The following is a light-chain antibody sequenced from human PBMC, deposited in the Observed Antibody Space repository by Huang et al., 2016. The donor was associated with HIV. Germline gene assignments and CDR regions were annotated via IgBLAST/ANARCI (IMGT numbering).Light chain of an antibody. CDR2: GAS. CDR1: QSVSSY. Sequence: EIVMTQSPATLSVSPGEGATLSCRATQSVSSYLAWYQQKPGQAPRPRIYGASTRATGIPARFSGSGSGTEFTLTISSLQSEDFAVYYCQQYYNWPLTFGGGTKMEIK. CDR3: QQYYNWPLT. J-gene: IGKJ4*01. V-gene: IGKV3-15*01.